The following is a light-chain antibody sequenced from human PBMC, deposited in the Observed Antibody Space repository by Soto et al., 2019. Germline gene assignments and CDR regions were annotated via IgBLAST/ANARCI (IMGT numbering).Light chain of an antibody. CDR2: DVS. CDR1: SSDVGGYDY. CDR3: SSYTSSSTDV. J-gene: IGLJ1*01. Sequence: QSVVTQPASVSGSPGQSIAISCTGTSSDVGGYDYVSWYQQHPGKAPKVMIYDVSNRPSGVSNRFSGSKSDNTASLTISGLQAEDEADYYCSSYTSSSTDVFGTGTKVTVL. V-gene: IGLV2-14*01.